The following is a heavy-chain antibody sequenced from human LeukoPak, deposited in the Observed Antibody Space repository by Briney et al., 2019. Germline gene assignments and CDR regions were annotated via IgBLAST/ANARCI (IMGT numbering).Heavy chain of an antibody. V-gene: IGHV4-34*01. CDR2: INHSGST. J-gene: IGHJ4*02. CDR3: ASGDNDPLFDY. CDR1: GGSFSGYY. Sequence: SETLSLTCAVYGGSFSGYYWSWIRQPPGKGLEWIGEINHSGSTNYNPSLKSRVTISLVTSKNQFSLKLTSVTAADTARYYCASGDNDPLFDYWGQRTLVTVS. D-gene: IGHD1-1*01.